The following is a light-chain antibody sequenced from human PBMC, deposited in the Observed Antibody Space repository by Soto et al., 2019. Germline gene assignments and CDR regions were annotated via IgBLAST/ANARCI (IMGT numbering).Light chain of an antibody. CDR3: QQYNNWWT. CDR2: AAS. V-gene: IGKV3-15*01. J-gene: IGKJ1*01. Sequence: EIVMTQSPATLSVSPGERATLSCRASQSVNRNLAWYQQKPGQAPRLLIYAASTRATGIPARFSGSGSETEFTLTISSLQSEEFAIYYCQQYNNWWTFGQGTKVEI. CDR1: QSVNRN.